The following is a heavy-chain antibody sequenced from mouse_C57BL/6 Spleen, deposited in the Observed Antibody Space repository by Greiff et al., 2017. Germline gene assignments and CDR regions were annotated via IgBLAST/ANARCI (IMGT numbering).Heavy chain of an antibody. D-gene: IGHD1-1*01. J-gene: IGHJ2*01. V-gene: IGHV1-55*01. CDR1: GYTFTSYW. CDR2: IYPGSGST. CDR3: ARETDYGSSYEYFDY. Sequence: QVQLQQPGAELVKPGASVKMSCKASGYTFTSYWITWVKQRPGQGLEWIGDIYPGSGSTNYNEKFKSKATLTVDTSSSTAYMQLSSLTSEDSAVYYCARETDYGSSYEYFDYWGQGTTLTVFS.